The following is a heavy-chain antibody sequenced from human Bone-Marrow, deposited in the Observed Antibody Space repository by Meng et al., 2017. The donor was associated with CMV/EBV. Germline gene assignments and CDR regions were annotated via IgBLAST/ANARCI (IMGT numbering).Heavy chain of an antibody. J-gene: IGHJ6*02. D-gene: IGHD1-26*01. CDR2: INPNSGGT. Sequence: ASVKVSCKASGYTFTSYYMHWVRQAPGQGLEWMGWINPNSGGTNYAQKFQGRVTMTRDTSISTAYMELSRLRTDDTAVYYCARFFVGASDYYGMDVWGQGTTVTVSS. CDR1: GYTFTSYY. V-gene: IGHV1-2*02. CDR3: ARFFVGASDYYGMDV.